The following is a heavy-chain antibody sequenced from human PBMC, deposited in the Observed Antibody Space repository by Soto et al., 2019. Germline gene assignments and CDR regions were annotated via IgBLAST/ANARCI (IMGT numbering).Heavy chain of an antibody. J-gene: IGHJ4*02. Sequence: SVKVSCKASGGTFSSYTISWVRQAPGQGLEWMGRIIPILGIANYAQKFQGRVTITADKSTSTAYMELSSLRSEDTAVYYCASGSSSAPGFFDYWGQGTLVTVSS. CDR2: IIPILGIA. D-gene: IGHD6-6*01. CDR1: GGTFSSYT. CDR3: ASGSSSAPGFFDY. V-gene: IGHV1-69*02.